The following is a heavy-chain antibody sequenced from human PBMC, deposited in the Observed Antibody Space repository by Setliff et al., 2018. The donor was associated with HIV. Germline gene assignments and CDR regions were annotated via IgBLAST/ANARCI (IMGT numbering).Heavy chain of an antibody. D-gene: IGHD3-16*01. Sequence: RASVKVSCKASGYTFTSYGISWLRQAPGQGLEWMGWIGVTNGNTNYAQSLQGRVTMTTDTSTSTAYMELRSLRSDDTAVYYCARDNPYFDPWGQGTLVTVSS. CDR2: IGVTNGNT. V-gene: IGHV1-18*01. CDR3: ARDNPYFDP. J-gene: IGHJ5*02. CDR1: GYTFTSYG.